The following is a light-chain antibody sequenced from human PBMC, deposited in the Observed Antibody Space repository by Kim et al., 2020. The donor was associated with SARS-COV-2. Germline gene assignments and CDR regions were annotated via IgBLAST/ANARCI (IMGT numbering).Light chain of an antibody. V-gene: IGKV3-20*01. CDR3: QQYASSPPSYT. CDR2: DAS. CDR1: QSVSSNY. Sequence: IILTQSPGTLSLSPGDRATLSCRASQSVSSNYLAWYQQKPGRSPRLLVYDASSRATGIPDRFIGSGSGTDFSLTISRLEPEDFAIYYCQQYASSPPSYTFGQGTKVDIK. J-gene: IGKJ2*01.